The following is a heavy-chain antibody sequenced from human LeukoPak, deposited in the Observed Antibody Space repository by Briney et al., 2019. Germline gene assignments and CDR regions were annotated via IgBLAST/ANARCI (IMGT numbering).Heavy chain of an antibody. D-gene: IGHD6-6*01. V-gene: IGHV1-69*05. CDR3: ARDWPEYSSSYFDY. J-gene: IGHJ4*02. CDR2: IIPILGTA. Sequence: SVKVSCEASGGTFSSYAISWVRQAPGQGLEWMGRIIPILGTANYAQNFQGRVTITTDESTSTAYMELSSLRSEDTAVYYCARDWPEYSSSYFDYWGQGTLVTVSS. CDR1: GGTFSSYA.